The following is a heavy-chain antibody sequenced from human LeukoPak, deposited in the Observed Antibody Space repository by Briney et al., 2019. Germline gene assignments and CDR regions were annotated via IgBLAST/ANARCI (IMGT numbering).Heavy chain of an antibody. CDR1: GYTFTGYY. CDR2: FDPEDGET. CDR3: ASPISVAGTPGAFDI. V-gene: IGHV1-24*01. J-gene: IGHJ3*02. Sequence: ASVKVSCKASGYTFTGYYMHWVRQAPGQGLEWMGGFDPEDGETIYAQKFQGRVTMTEDTSTDTAYMELSSLRSEDTAVYYCASPISVAGTPGAFDIWGQGTMVTVSS. D-gene: IGHD6-19*01.